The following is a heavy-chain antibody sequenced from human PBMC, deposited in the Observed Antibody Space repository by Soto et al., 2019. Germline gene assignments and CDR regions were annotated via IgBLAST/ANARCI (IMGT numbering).Heavy chain of an antibody. V-gene: IGHV3-48*03. CDR2: IGRGGTTT. Sequence: PGGSLRLSCAASGLTFSNYEMNWVRQAPGNGLEWVSYIGRGGTTTYYADPLKGRFTISRDNAKNSLYLQMNSLRAEDTAVYFCATRSGGGGAFDFWGQGTMVTV. D-gene: IGHD3-10*01. CDR1: GLTFSNYE. J-gene: IGHJ3*01. CDR3: ATRSGGGGAFDF.